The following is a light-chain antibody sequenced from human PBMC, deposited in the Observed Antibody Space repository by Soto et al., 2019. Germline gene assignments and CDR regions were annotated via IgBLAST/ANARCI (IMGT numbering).Light chain of an antibody. CDR2: DAS. Sequence: EIVLTQSPATLSLSPGERATLSCRASQSVDSYLGWYQQKPGQAPRLLIYDASNRATGIPARFSGSGSGTDFTLTISSLEPEDFAVYYCQQCINWPLTFGGGTKVDI. CDR3: QQCINWPLT. CDR1: QSVDSY. J-gene: IGKJ4*01. V-gene: IGKV3-11*01.